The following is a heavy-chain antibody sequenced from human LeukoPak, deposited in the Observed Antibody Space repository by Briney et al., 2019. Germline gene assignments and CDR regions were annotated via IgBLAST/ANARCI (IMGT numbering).Heavy chain of an antibody. CDR1: GGSISSSSYY. D-gene: IGHD3-22*01. CDR3: ASHLLQDSSGYPPYYFDY. J-gene: IGHJ4*02. CDR2: IYYSGST. V-gene: IGHV4-39*01. Sequence: SETLSLTCTVSGGSISSSSYYWGWIRQPPGKGLEWIGSIYYSGSTYYNPSLESRVTISVDTSKNQFSLKLSSVTAADTAVYYCASHLLQDSSGYPPYYFDYWGQGTLVTVSS.